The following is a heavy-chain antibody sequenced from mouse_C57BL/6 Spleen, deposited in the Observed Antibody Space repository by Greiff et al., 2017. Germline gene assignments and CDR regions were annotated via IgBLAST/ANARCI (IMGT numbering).Heavy chain of an antibody. CDR2: IYPSDSET. D-gene: IGHD1-1*01. CDR3: ARDGDYYGYAMDY. J-gene: IGHJ4*01. V-gene: IGHV1-61*01. CDR1: GYTFTSYW. Sequence: QVQLQQPGAELVRPGSSVKLSCKASGYTFTSYWMDWVKQRPGQGLEWIGNIYPSDSETHYNQKFKDKATLTVDKSSSTAYMQLSSLTSEDSAVYYCARDGDYYGYAMDYWGQGTSVTVSS.